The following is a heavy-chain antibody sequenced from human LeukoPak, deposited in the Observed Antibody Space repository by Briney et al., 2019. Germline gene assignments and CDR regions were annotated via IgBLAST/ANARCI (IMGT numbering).Heavy chain of an antibody. CDR2: ISSSSSTI. D-gene: IGHD5-18*01. CDR3: AREGAGIQLWSRSEYYFDY. V-gene: IGHV3-48*04. J-gene: IGHJ4*02. Sequence: PGGSLRLSCAASGFTFSSYSMNWVRQAPGKGLEWVSYISSSSSTIYYADSVKGRFTISRDNAKNSLYLQMNSLRAEDTAVYYCAREGAGIQLWSRSEYYFDYWGQGTLVTVSS. CDR1: GFTFSSYS.